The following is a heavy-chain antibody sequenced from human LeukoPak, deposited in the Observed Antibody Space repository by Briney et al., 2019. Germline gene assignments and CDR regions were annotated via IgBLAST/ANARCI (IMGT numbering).Heavy chain of an antibody. CDR3: ARLGDYDMDV. CDR2: INPADSDT. CDR1: GYSFTTYW. J-gene: IGHJ6*02. V-gene: IGHV5-51*01. Sequence: GESLKISCEGSGYSFTTYWIGWDRQMPGKGLEWMGIINPADSDTRYSPSFQGQVTISTDKSISTAYLQWSSLKASDTAMYYCARLGDYDMDVWGQGTTVAVSS.